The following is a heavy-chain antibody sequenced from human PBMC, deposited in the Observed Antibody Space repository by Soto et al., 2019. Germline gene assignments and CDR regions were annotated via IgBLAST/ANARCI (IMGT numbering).Heavy chain of an antibody. CDR1: GGSISSDDYY. CDR3: ARDLDGLHDDTSGPFPRPG. J-gene: IGHJ1*01. Sequence: SETLSLTCTVSGGSISSDDYYRSWIRQAPGRGLEWIGYIHSSGSIYHNPSLKSRATMSIDTAGNQFSLKVSSVTVADTAVYYCARDLDGLHDDTSGPFPRPGWGQGTLVTVS. D-gene: IGHD3-22*01. V-gene: IGHV4-30-4*01. CDR2: IHSSGSI.